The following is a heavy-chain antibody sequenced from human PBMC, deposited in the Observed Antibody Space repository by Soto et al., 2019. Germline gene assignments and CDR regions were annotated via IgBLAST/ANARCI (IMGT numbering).Heavy chain of an antibody. CDR3: AKDQGSSWYEIDY. J-gene: IGHJ4*02. Sequence: GGSLRLSCASSGVPFSSYGMHWVRQAPGKGLEWVSTISGSGGSTYYADSVKGRFTISRDNSKNTLYLQMNSLRAEDTAVYYCAKDQGSSWYEIDYWGQGTLVTSPQ. D-gene: IGHD6-13*01. V-gene: IGHV3-23*01. CDR1: GVPFSSYG. CDR2: ISGSGGST.